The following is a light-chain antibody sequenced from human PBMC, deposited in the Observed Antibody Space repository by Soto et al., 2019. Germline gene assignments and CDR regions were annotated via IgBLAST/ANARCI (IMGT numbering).Light chain of an antibody. CDR2: GAS. CDR3: QQYGSSGT. J-gene: IGKJ1*01. Sequence: EIEMTQSPATMSVSAGERVTLSWRASQSVSYNLAWYQQRFGQPPRLLIYGASNRATGIPDRFSGSGSGTDSTLTISRLEPEDFAVYYCQQYGSSGTFGQGTKVDIK. CDR1: QSVSYN. V-gene: IGKV3-20*01.